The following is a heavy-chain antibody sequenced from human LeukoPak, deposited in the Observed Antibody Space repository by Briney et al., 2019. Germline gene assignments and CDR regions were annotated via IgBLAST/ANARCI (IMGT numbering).Heavy chain of an antibody. CDR1: GDSISSYY. Sequence: ASETLSLTCTVSGDSISSYYWSWIRQPPGKGLEWIGYIYYIGSTNYNPFLKSRVTISVDTSKNQFSLKLSSVTAADTAVYYCARDYAFDIWGQGTMVTVSS. J-gene: IGHJ3*02. V-gene: IGHV4-59*01. CDR2: IYYIGST. CDR3: ARDYAFDI.